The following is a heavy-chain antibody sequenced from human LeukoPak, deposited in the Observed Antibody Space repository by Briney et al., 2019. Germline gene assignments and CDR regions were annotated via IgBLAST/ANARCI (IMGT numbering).Heavy chain of an antibody. Sequence: ASVKVSCKASQYKFTGHYIHWVRQAPGQGLEWMGWVNPYNGVIKYAQNFQGRVTMTRDTSISTAYMELSRLRSDDTAVYYCARASYSSSWSDFDYWGQGTLVTVSS. V-gene: IGHV1-2*02. CDR2: VNPYNGVI. J-gene: IGHJ4*02. CDR3: ARASYSSSWSDFDY. CDR1: QYKFTGHY. D-gene: IGHD6-13*01.